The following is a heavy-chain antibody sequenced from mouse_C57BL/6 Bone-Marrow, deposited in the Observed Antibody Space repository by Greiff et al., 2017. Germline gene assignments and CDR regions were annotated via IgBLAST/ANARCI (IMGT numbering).Heavy chain of an antibody. CDR2: IDPSDSYT. J-gene: IGHJ1*03. CDR1: GYTFTSYW. D-gene: IGHD1-1*01. V-gene: IGHV1-69*01. CDR3: ARGGYYGSIYWYFDV. Sequence: QVQLQQPGAELVMPGASVKLSCKASGYTFTSYWMHWVKQRPGQGLEWIGEIDPSDSYTNYNQKFKGKSTLTVDKSSSTAYMQLSSVTSEDSAVYYCARGGYYGSIYWYFDVWGTGTTVTVSS.